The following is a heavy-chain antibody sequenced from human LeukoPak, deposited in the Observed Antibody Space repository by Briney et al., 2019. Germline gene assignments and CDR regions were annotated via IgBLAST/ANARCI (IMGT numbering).Heavy chain of an antibody. Sequence: TGGSLRLSCAASGFIFSNYWMSWVREAPGKGLEWVANIKQDGSEKYYVDSVKGRFTISRDNAKNSLYLQMNSLRAEDTAVYYCARGRGFDSWGLGTPIIVSS. CDR1: GFIFSNYW. V-gene: IGHV3-7*01. CDR2: IKQDGSEK. J-gene: IGHJ4*02. D-gene: IGHD3-10*01. CDR3: ARGRGFDS.